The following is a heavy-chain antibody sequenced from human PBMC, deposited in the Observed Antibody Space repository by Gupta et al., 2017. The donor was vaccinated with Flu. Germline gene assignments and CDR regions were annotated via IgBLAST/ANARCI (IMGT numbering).Heavy chain of an antibody. J-gene: IGHJ4*02. CDR3: ARGISGVGWSAFDY. CDR1: GYTFTRYA. D-gene: IGHD2-15*01. CDR2: INAGNGNT. Sequence: QVQLVQSGAEVTKPGASVKVSFKASGYTFTRYAMHWLRQAPGQRLEWMGWINAGNGNTKDSQKFQGRVTITGDTSASIVYMELSSLRSEDTAVYYCARGISGVGWSAFDYWGQGTLVTVSS. V-gene: IGHV1-3*01.